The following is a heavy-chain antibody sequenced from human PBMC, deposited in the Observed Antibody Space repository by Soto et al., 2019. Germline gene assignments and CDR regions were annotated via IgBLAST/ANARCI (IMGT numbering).Heavy chain of an antibody. CDR2: INHSGST. CDR1: GGSFSGYY. Sequence: SETLSLTCAVYGGSFSGYYWSWIRQPPGKGLEWIGEINHSGSTNYNPSLKSRVTISVDTSKNQLSLKLSSVTAADTAVYYCARGRWLRSSVDYWGQGTLVTVSS. D-gene: IGHD5-12*01. CDR3: ARGRWLRSSVDY. V-gene: IGHV4-34*01. J-gene: IGHJ4*02.